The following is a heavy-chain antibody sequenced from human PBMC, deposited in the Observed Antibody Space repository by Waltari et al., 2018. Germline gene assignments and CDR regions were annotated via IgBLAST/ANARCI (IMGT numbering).Heavy chain of an antibody. CDR3: ARGIDGSFEP. Sequence: VQGLESGGGSARPRACLRVSCALHGPSSGNDALTGVRQAPGKGLECVAGIDRDGDSTAYVDTVKGRFTITEDKSTDTVYMQMSSLRVEDTAVYYCARGIDGSFEPWGQGTLVTVSS. CDR1: GPSSGNDA. J-gene: IGHJ5*02. V-gene: IGHV3-23*01. CDR2: IDRDGDST. D-gene: IGHD3-9*01.